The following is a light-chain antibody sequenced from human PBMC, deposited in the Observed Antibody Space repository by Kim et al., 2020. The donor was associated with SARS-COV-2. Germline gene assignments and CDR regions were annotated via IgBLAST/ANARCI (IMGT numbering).Light chain of an antibody. CDR3: QQYKSASA. CDR2: KAS. V-gene: IGKV1-5*03. J-gene: IGKJ1*01. CDR1: QSIDIW. Sequence: DIQMTQSPSNLSASVGDRVTITCRASQSIDIWLAWYQQKPGKVPKLLIYKASTFESGVPSRFSGSGSGTEFTLTISSLQPDDFATYYCQQYKSASAFGQGTKVDIK.